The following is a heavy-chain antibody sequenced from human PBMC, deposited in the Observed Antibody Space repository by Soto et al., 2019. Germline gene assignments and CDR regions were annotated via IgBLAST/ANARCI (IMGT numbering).Heavy chain of an antibody. CDR2: IRSKANSYAT. J-gene: IGHJ3*02. V-gene: IGHV3-73*02. Sequence: EVQLVESGGGLVQPGGSLKLSCAASGFTFSGSAMHWVRQASGKGLEWVGSIRSKANSYATAYAASVKGRFTISRDDSKNTAYLQMNSLKTEDTAVYYCTSPTPYWVDTAMVFSDAFDIWGQGTMVTVSS. CDR1: GFTFSGSA. CDR3: TSPTPYWVDTAMVFSDAFDI. D-gene: IGHD5-18*01.